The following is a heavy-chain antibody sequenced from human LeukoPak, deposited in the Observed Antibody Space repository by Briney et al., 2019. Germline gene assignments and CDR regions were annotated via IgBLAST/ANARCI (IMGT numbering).Heavy chain of an antibody. CDR3: ARGRSDPLQYYYYYYMDV. V-gene: IGHV4-34*01. J-gene: IGHJ6*03. Sequence: PSETLSLTCAVYGGSFSGYYWSWIRQPPGKGLEWIGEINHSGSTNYNPSLKSRVTISVDTSKNQFSLKLSSVTAADTAVYYCARGRSDPLQYYYYYYMDVWGKGTTVTVSS. CDR2: INHSGST. D-gene: IGHD4-11*01. CDR1: GGSFSGYY.